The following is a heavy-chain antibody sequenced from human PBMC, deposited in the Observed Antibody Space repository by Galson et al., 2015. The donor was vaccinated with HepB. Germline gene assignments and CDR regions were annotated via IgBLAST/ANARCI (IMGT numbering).Heavy chain of an antibody. CDR3: ARGSPVAVAGHLDY. V-gene: IGHV3-30*04. D-gene: IGHD6-19*01. Sequence: SLRLSCAASGFTFSSYAMHWVRQAPGKGLEWVAVISYDGSNKYYADSVKGRFTISRDNSKSTLYLQMNSLRAEDTAVYYCARGSPVAVAGHLDYWGQGTLVTVSS. CDR1: GFTFSSYA. CDR2: ISYDGSNK. J-gene: IGHJ4*02.